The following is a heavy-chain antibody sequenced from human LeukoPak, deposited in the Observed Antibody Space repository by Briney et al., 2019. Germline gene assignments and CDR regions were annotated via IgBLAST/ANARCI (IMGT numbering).Heavy chain of an antibody. D-gene: IGHD4-23*01. Sequence: GGSLRLSCAASGFTFSNYWMSWVRQAPGKGLEWVANIRQDGSEIYSVDSVKGRFTISRDNAKNSLYLQMNSLRAEDTAVYYCARGPRLGYGGIPRIDYWGQGTLVTVSS. CDR3: ARGPRLGYGGIPRIDY. V-gene: IGHV3-7*01. CDR2: IRQDGSEI. J-gene: IGHJ4*02. CDR1: GFTFSNYW.